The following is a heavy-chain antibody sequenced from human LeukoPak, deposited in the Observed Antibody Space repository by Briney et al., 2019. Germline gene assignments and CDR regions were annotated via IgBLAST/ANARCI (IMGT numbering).Heavy chain of an antibody. CDR2: IYTSGST. V-gene: IGHV4-61*02. D-gene: IGHD6-13*01. J-gene: IGHJ3*02. CDR3: AREEAASTDAFDI. Sequence: PSQTLSLTCTVSGGYISSGIYYWPWLRQPAGKGLEWIGRIYTSGSTNYNPSLKRRITISLDTSKNQFSLKLSSVTAADTAVYYCAREEAASTDAFDIWGQGTMVTVSS. CDR1: GGYISSGIYY.